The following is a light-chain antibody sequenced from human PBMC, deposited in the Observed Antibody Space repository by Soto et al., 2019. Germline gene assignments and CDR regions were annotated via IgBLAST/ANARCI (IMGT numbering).Light chain of an antibody. J-gene: IGLJ3*02. CDR3: AAWDDSRNGRV. Sequence: QSVLTHPPSASGTPGQRVTISCSGSSSTIGSNTVNWYQQLPGTAPKLLIYSNNQRPSGVPDRFSGSKSGTSASLAISGLQSEDEADYYCAAWDDSRNGRVFGGGTKLTVL. V-gene: IGLV1-44*01. CDR1: SSTIGSNT. CDR2: SNN.